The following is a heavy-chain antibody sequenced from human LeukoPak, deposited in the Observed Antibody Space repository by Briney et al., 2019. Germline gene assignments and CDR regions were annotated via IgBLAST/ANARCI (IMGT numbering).Heavy chain of an antibody. J-gene: IGHJ4*02. CDR1: GYTFTSYA. Sequence: GASVKVSCKASGYTFTSYAMHWVRQAPGQRLEWMGWINAGNGNAKYSQKFQGRVTITRDTSASTAYMELSSLRSEDTAVYYCARVMCYYDSSGYDYWGQGTLVTVSS. CDR2: INAGNGNA. D-gene: IGHD3-22*01. V-gene: IGHV1-3*01. CDR3: ARVMCYYDSSGYDY.